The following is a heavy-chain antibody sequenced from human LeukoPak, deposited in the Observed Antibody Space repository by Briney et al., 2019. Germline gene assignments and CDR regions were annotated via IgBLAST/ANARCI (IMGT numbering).Heavy chain of an antibody. V-gene: IGHV1-2*02. CDR1: GYTFTGYY. CDR3: ARGLQNYYYYYMDV. D-gene: IGHD4-11*01. Sequence: EASVKVSCKASGYTFTGYYMHWVRQAPGQGLEWMGWINPNSGGTNYAQKFQGRVTITRDTSISTAYMELSRLRSDDTAVYYCARGLQNYYYYYMDVWGKGTTVTISS. J-gene: IGHJ6*03. CDR2: INPNSGGT.